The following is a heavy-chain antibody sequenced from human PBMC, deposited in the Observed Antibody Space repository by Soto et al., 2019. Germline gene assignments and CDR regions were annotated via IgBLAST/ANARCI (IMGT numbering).Heavy chain of an antibody. CDR1: GGSVTNSSYY. Sequence: PSETLSLTCTVSGGSVTNSSYYWGWIRQSPGKGLEWIGSVYYRGRSYSKSSVKSRVTISVDTSKNQFSRNLNSVTASDTAVYFCVSQRTTVITRAYFDYWGPGALVTVS. J-gene: IGHJ4*02. CDR3: VSQRTTVITRAYFDY. V-gene: IGHV4-39*01. D-gene: IGHD4-4*01. CDR2: VYYRGRS.